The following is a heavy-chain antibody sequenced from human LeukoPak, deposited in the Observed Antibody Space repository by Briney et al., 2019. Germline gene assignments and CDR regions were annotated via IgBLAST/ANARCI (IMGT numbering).Heavy chain of an antibody. D-gene: IGHD2-15*01. J-gene: IGHJ4*02. CDR1: GFTFSSYD. CDR3: AKQAWGGGNWVFDY. Sequence: GGSLRLSCSASGFTFSSYDMIWCRHPLAGGLVEGSIISAHGGSKYYADSLKRRFTISRDNSKNTVYLQMNTLRAEDTAVYFCAKQAWGGGNWVFDYWGQGTLVTVSS. CDR2: ISAHGGSK. V-gene: IGHV3-23*01.